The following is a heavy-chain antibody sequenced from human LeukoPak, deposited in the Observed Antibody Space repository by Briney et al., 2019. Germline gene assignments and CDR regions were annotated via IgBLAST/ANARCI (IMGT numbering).Heavy chain of an antibody. CDR2: ISGSGGYT. D-gene: IGHD3-3*01. Sequence: GGSLRLSCAASGFTFSSYAMTWVRRAPGKGLEWVSSISGSGGYTSYADSVRGRFTISRDNSKNTVYLQMNSLRAEDTAVFYCAKSVGGVPINQNHLLDYWGQGTLVTVSS. CDR1: GFTFSSYA. J-gene: IGHJ4*02. V-gene: IGHV3-23*01. CDR3: AKSVGGVPINQNHLLDY.